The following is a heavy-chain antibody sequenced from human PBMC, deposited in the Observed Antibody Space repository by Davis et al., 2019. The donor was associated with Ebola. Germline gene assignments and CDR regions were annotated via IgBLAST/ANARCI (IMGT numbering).Heavy chain of an antibody. CDR2: MNPNSGNT. D-gene: IGHD4-17*01. J-gene: IGHJ4*02. CDR3: ASSAGTPVTTGY. Sequence: AASVKVSCKASGFTFTSYDINWVRQASGQGLEWIGWMNPNSGNTGCAQNFQGRVTMTRDTSISTAYMELSSLRSDDTAVYYCASSAGTPVTTGYWGQETLVTVSS. V-gene: IGHV1-8*01. CDR1: GFTFTSYD.